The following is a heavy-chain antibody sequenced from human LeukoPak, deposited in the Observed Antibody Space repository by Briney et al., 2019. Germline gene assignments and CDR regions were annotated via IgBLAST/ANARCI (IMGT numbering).Heavy chain of an antibody. J-gene: IGHJ4*02. Sequence: GGSLRLSCAASGLTFSSYGMHWVRQAPGKGLEWVAVIWYDGSNKYYADSVKGRFTISRDNSKNTLYLQMNSLRAEDTAVYYCARDGEDCSSTSCYPDYWGQGTLVTVSS. D-gene: IGHD2-2*01. V-gene: IGHV3-33*01. CDR3: ARDGEDCSSTSCYPDY. CDR1: GLTFSSYG. CDR2: IWYDGSNK.